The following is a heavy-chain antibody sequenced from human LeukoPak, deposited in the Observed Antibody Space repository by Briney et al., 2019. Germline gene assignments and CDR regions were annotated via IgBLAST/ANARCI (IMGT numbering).Heavy chain of an antibody. CDR1: GYTFTGYY. CDR3: ARDGTGVYNLVQY. J-gene: IGHJ4*02. D-gene: IGHD5-24*01. Sequence: ASVKVSCKASGYTFTGYYMHWVRQAPGQGLDWMGWINPNSGGTNYAQKFQGRVTMTRDTSISAVYMELSRLRSDDTAVYYCARDGTGVYNLVQYWGQGTLVTVSS. V-gene: IGHV1-2*02. CDR2: INPNSGGT.